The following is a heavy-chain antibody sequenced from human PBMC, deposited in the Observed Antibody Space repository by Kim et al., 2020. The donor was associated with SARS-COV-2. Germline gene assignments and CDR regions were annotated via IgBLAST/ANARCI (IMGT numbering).Heavy chain of an antibody. V-gene: IGHV7-4-1*02. Sequence: ASVKVSCKASGYTFTSYAMNWVRQAPGQGLEWMGWINTNTGNPTYAQGFTGRFVFSLDTSVSTAYLQISSLKAEDTAVYYCARVSVVVPAANNWFDPWGQGTLVTVSS. CDR1: GYTFTSYA. CDR3: ARVSVVVPAANNWFDP. J-gene: IGHJ5*02. D-gene: IGHD2-2*01. CDR2: INTNTGNP.